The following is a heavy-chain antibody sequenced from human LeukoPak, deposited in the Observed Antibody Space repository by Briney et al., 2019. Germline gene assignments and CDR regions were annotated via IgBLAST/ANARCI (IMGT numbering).Heavy chain of an antibody. D-gene: IGHD3-16*01. CDR3: ARVGRGDHSWGSYYCDH. CDR2: ISSSGST. CDR1: GDSFSSYH. Sequence: SETLSLTCTVSVSGDSFSSYHWSWLRQPPGKGLEWIGYISSSGSTSYNPSLKSRLTISVDTSKNQFSLKLNSVTVADTAVYYCARVGRGDHSWGSYYCDHWGQGTLVSVSS. J-gene: IGHJ4*02. V-gene: IGHV4-59*01.